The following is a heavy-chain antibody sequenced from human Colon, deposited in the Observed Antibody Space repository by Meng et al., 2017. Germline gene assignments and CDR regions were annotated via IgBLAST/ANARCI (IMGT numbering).Heavy chain of an antibody. J-gene: IGHJ4*02. Sequence: PETLSLTCAVSGGSISSSNWWSWVRQPPGKGLEWIGEIYHSGSTNYNPSLKSRVTISVDKSKNQFSLKLSSVTAADTAVYYCARAFMVGATSGYYFDYWGQGTLVTVSS. V-gene: IGHV4-4*03. CDR3: ARAFMVGATSGYYFDY. CDR1: GGSISSSNW. D-gene: IGHD1-26*01. CDR2: IYHSGST.